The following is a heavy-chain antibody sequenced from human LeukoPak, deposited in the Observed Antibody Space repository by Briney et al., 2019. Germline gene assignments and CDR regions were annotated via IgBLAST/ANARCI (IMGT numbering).Heavy chain of an antibody. CDR3: ARVKLSCSGGSCYGD. J-gene: IGHJ4*02. D-gene: IGHD2-15*01. Sequence: PGGSLRLSCAASGFTFSSYGMHWVRQAPGKGLVWVSGINTDGTSTTYADSVKGRFTISRDNAKNTLYLQMHSLRAEDTAVYYCARVKLSCSGGSCYGDWGRGTLVTVSS. CDR1: GFTFSSYG. CDR2: INTDGTST. V-gene: IGHV3-74*01.